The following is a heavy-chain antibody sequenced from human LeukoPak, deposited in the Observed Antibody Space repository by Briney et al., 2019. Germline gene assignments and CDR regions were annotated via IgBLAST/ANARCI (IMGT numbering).Heavy chain of an antibody. CDR2: IYHSGST. J-gene: IGHJ4*02. CDR3: AMSGSFDY. CDR1: GYSISSGYY. V-gene: IGHV4-38-2*01. Sequence: SEALSLTCAVSGYSISSGYYWGWIRQPPGKGLEWIGSIYHSGSTYYNPSLKSRVTISVDTSKNQFSLKLSSVTAADTAVYYCAMSGSFDYWGQGTLVTVSS. D-gene: IGHD1-26*01.